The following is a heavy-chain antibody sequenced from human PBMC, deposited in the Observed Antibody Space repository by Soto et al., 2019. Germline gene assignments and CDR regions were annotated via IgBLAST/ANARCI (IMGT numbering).Heavy chain of an antibody. Sequence: SETLYLTCTVSGCSISSYHWGWIRQPPGKGLEWSGYIYYSGSTNYNPSLKSRVTISVDTSKNQFSLKLSSVTAADTAVYYCARGIAAAVNWFDPWGQGTLVTVSS. V-gene: IGHV4-59*01. CDR3: ARGIAAAVNWFDP. CDR1: GCSISSYH. CDR2: IYYSGST. J-gene: IGHJ5*02. D-gene: IGHD6-13*01.